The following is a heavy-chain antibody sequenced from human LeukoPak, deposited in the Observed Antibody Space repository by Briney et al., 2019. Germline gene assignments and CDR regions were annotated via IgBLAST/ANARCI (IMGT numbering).Heavy chain of an antibody. CDR1: GYTFTGYY. V-gene: IGHV1-2*02. CDR3: AREGPIRYFDWGFPSNWFDP. Sequence: ASVKVSCKASGYTFTGYYMHWVRQAPGQGLEWMGWINPNSGGTNYAQKFQGRVTMTRDTSISTAYMELSRLRSDDTAVYYCAREGPIRYFDWGFPSNWFDPWGQGTLVTVSS. CDR2: INPNSGGT. D-gene: IGHD3-9*01. J-gene: IGHJ5*02.